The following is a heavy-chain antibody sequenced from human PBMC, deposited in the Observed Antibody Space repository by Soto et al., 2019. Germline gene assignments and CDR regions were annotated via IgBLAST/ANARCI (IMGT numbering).Heavy chain of an antibody. CDR3: TTGRGILTGYRYWYFDL. CDR2: IKSKTDGGTT. V-gene: IGHV3-15*01. Sequence: EVQLVESGGGLVKPGGSLRLSCAASGFTFSNAWMSWVRQAPGKGLEWVGRIKSKTDGGTTDYAAPVKGRFTISRDDSKNTLYLQMNSLKTEDTAVYYCTTGRGILTGYRYWYFDLWGRGTLVTVSS. D-gene: IGHD3-9*01. J-gene: IGHJ2*01. CDR1: GFTFSNAW.